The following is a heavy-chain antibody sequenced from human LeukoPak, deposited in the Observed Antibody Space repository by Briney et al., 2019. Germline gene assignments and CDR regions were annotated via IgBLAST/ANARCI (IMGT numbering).Heavy chain of an antibody. V-gene: IGHV4-4*07. CDR1: GGSISSYY. J-gene: IGHJ4*02. CDR3: ARESYSSSYLFDF. Sequence: SETLSLTCTVSGGSISSYYWGWIRQPAGKGLEWIGRIYTSGSTNYNPSLKSRVTMSVDTSKNQISLKVNSVTAEDTAVYYCARESYSSSYLFDFWGQGTLVTVSS. CDR2: IYTSGST. D-gene: IGHD6-6*01.